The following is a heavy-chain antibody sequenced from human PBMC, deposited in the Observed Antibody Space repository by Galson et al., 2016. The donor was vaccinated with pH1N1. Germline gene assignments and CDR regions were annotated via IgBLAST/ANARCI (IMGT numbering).Heavy chain of an antibody. CDR2: ISPYNGNT. J-gene: IGHJ4*02. CDR3: ATGHYYETSGYAADY. CDR1: GYSFANFG. V-gene: IGHV1-18*01. Sequence: SVKVSCKASGYSFANFGTNWVRQAPGQGLDWMGWISPYNGNTDYAQRFQGRLTMTTDRSTSTAYMHLKGLTSDDTAVYYCATGHYYETSGYAADYWGQGTLVTVSS. D-gene: IGHD3-22*01.